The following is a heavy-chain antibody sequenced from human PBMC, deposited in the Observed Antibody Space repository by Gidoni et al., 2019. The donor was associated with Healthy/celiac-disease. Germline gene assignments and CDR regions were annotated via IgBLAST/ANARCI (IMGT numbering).Heavy chain of an antibody. CDR3: AKGASDYDFWSGYSTD. V-gene: IGHV3-23*01. J-gene: IGHJ4*02. CDR2: ISGSGGST. D-gene: IGHD3-3*01. CDR1: GFTVSSYA. Sequence: EVQLLESGGGLVQPGGSLRLSCAASGFTVSSYAMSWVRQAPGKGLEWVSAISGSGGSTYYADSVEGRFTISRDNSKNTLYLQMNSLRAEDTAVYYCAKGASDYDFWSGYSTDWGQGTLVTVSS.